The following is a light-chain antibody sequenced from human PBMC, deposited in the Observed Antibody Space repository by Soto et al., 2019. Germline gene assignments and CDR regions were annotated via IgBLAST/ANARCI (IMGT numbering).Light chain of an antibody. J-gene: IGLJ2*01. CDR1: SSNIGSNT. CDR2: ANS. Sequence: QSVLTQPPSASGTPGQGVTISCSGSSSNIGSNTVDWYQHLPGTAPKLLIYANSQRPSGVPYRFSGSKSGTSASLAISGLQSEDEADYYCAAWDDSLNGVGFGGGTKVTVL. CDR3: AAWDDSLNGVG. V-gene: IGLV1-44*01.